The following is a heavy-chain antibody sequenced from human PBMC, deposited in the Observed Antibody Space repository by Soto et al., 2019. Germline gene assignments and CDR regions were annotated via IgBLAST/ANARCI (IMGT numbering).Heavy chain of an antibody. V-gene: IGHV4-31*03. Sequence: QVQLQESGPGLVKPSQTLSLTCTVSGGSISSGGYYWSWIRQHPGKGLEWIGYIYYSGSTYYNPSLKSRVTISVDTSKNQFSLKLSSVTAADTAVYYCVRYGSSSSHFDYWGQGTLVTVSS. J-gene: IGHJ4*02. D-gene: IGHD6-6*01. CDR1: GGSISSGGYY. CDR3: VRYGSSSSHFDY. CDR2: IYYSGST.